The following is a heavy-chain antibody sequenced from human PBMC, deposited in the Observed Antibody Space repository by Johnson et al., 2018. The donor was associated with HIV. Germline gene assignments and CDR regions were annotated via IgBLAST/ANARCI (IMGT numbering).Heavy chain of an antibody. V-gene: IGHV3-66*02. Sequence: VQLVESGGTLVKPGGSLSLSCAASGFTFINAWMTWVRQAPGKGLEWVSVIYGGDRTYYADSVKGRFTISRDNSKTTLFLQMNSLRAEDTAVYYCAKPFPRWFAPLETAFDIWGQGTMVTVSS. CDR1: GFTFINAW. J-gene: IGHJ3*02. CDR2: IYGGDRT. D-gene: IGHD3-9*01. CDR3: AKPFPRWFAPLETAFDI.